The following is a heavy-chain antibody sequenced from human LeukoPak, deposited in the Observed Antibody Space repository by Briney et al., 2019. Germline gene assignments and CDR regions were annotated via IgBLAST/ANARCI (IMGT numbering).Heavy chain of an antibody. CDR2: IYYSGST. D-gene: IGHD1-26*01. CDR1: GGSISIYY. Sequence: SETLSLTCTVSGGSISIYYWNWIRQSPGKGLEWIGSIYYSGSTTYNPSLKSRVTISEDTSKNQFSLKLSYVTAADTAVYYCTRDRELGFWGQGTLVTVSS. V-gene: IGHV4-59*01. J-gene: IGHJ4*02. CDR3: TRDRELGF.